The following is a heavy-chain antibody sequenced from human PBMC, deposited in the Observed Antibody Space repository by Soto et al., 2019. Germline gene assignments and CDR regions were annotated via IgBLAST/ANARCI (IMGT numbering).Heavy chain of an antibody. CDR1: GGYFSRYY. J-gene: IGHJ5*02. Sequence: QVPLQQWGAGLLKPSETLSLTCAVYGGYFSRYYWSWIRQPPGKGLEWIGEINHSGSTNYNPSLKSRVTISVDTSNNQFYLKLSSVTAADTSVAYCARRITMVRGVNWFAPWGQGTLVTVSS. CDR3: ARRITMVRGVNWFAP. CDR2: INHSGST. V-gene: IGHV4-34*01. D-gene: IGHD3-10*01.